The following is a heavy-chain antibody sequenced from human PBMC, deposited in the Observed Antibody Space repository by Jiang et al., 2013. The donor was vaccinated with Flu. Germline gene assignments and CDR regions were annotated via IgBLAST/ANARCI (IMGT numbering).Heavy chain of an antibody. D-gene: IGHD3-10*01. V-gene: IGHV3-21*01. J-gene: IGHJ6*04. CDR1: GFTFSSYW. CDR3: ARDRVNYLWFGESNYYYGMDV. Sequence: QLVESGGGLVQPGGSLRLSCAASGFTFSSYWMNWVRQAPGKGLEWVSSISSSSSYIYYADSVKGRFTISRDNAKNSLYLQMNSLRAEDTAVYYCARDRVNYLWFGESNYYYGMDVWGKGTTVTVSS. CDR2: ISSSSSYI.